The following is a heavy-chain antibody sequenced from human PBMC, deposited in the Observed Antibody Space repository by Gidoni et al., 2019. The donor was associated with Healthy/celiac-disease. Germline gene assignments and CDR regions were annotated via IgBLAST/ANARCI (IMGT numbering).Heavy chain of an antibody. CDR3: AREGSGRRDAFDI. CDR1: GFTYSSYE. CDR2: ISSSGSPI. Sequence: EGQLVESGGGLVQPGGSRRRSGAASGFTYSSYEMNWVRQAPGKGLEWVSYISSSGSPIYYADSVKGRFTISRDNAKNSLYLQMNSLRAEDTAVYYCAREGSGRRDAFDIWGQGTMVTVSS. V-gene: IGHV3-48*03. J-gene: IGHJ3*02. D-gene: IGHD1-26*01.